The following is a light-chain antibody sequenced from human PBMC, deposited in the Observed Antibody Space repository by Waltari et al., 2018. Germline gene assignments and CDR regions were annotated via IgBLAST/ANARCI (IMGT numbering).Light chain of an antibody. Sequence: IQLTQSPSSLSASVGDRVTIHCRASQGISSYLAWYQQKPGKAPKLLIYAASTLQSGVPSRFSGSGSGTDFTLTISRLQPEDFATYYCQQLNSYPWTFGQGTKVEIK. J-gene: IGKJ1*01. CDR2: AAS. V-gene: IGKV1-9*01. CDR1: QGISSY. CDR3: QQLNSYPWT.